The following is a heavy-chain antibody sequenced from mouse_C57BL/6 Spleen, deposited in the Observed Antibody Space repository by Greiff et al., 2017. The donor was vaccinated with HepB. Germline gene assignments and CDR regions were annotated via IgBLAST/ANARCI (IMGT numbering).Heavy chain of an antibody. CDR1: GYTFTDYY. D-gene: IGHD2-4*01. Sequence: VQLQQSGPVLVKPGASVKMSCKASGYTFTDYYMNWVKQSHGKSLEWIGVINPYNGGTSYNQKFKGKATLTVDKSSSTAYMELNSLTSEDSAVYYCAIPYYDYPWFAYWGQGTLVTVSA. V-gene: IGHV1-19*01. CDR2: INPYNGGT. CDR3: AIPYYDYPWFAY. J-gene: IGHJ3*01.